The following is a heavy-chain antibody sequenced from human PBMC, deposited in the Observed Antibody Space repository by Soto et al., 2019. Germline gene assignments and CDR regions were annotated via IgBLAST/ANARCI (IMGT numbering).Heavy chain of an antibody. V-gene: IGHV3-53*02. CDR1: GFTVSSNY. CDR2: IYSGGST. D-gene: IGHD3-10*01. J-gene: IGHJ6*02. Sequence: EVQLVETGGGLIQPGGSLRLSCAASGFTVSSNYMSWVRQALGKGLEWVSVIYSGGSTYYADSVKGRFTISRDNSKNTLYLQMNSLRAEDTAVYYCARDRGVSPPNYYYYGMDVWGQGTTVTVSS. CDR3: ARDRGVSPPNYYYYGMDV.